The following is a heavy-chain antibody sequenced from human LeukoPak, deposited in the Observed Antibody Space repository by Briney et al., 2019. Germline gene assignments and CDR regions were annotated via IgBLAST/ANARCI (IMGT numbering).Heavy chain of an antibody. D-gene: IGHD5-24*01. Sequence: ASVKVSCKASGYTFTGYYMHWVRQAPGQGLEWMGWINPNSGGTNYAQKFQGRVTMTRDTSISTAYMELSRLRSDDTAVYYCAWGDWRDGYNYYYFDYWGQGTLVTVSS. J-gene: IGHJ4*02. CDR1: GYTFTGYY. V-gene: IGHV1-2*02. CDR3: AWGDWRDGYNYYYFDY. CDR2: INPNSGGT.